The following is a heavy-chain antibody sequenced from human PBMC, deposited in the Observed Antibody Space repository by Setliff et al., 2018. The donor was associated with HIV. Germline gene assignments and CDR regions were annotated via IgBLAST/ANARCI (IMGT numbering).Heavy chain of an antibody. V-gene: IGHV4-4*09. Sequence: KPSETLSLTCSVSGRSIDDSYWSWIRQSPGKGLEWIGFIKTSGRTNYKPSLKSRVTISLDTSKNQFSLRLNSVTATDTAVYYCARLAEDYYDSGTWEVDYWAHGTLVTVS. CDR3: ARLAEDYYDSGTWEVDY. D-gene: IGHD3-10*01. CDR1: GRSIDDSY. J-gene: IGHJ4*01. CDR2: IKTSGRT.